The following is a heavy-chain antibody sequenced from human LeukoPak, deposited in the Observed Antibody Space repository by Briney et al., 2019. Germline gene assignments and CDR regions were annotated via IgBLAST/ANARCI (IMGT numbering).Heavy chain of an antibody. CDR1: GVPIRTCY. CDR3: ANYDGAPRS. Sequence: SETLSLTCSVSGVPIRTCYWTWFRQPPGKGLEWIGYIYHTGSTNYNPSLKSRVTLSIDTSRSQFSLRLTSVTAADTAVYYCANYDGAPRSWGQGTLVTVSS. D-gene: IGHD3-16*01. J-gene: IGHJ4*02. CDR2: IYHTGST. V-gene: IGHV4-59*08.